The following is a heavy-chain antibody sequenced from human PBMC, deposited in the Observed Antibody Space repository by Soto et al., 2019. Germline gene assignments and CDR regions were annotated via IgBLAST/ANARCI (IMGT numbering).Heavy chain of an antibody. CDR3: AGDLGELSEIDAFDT. V-gene: IGHV1-18*01. D-gene: IGHD3-16*02. CDR1: GYPFKSYG. J-gene: IGHJ3*02. CDR2: ISVYNGDT. Sequence: QVQLVQSGVEVKKPGASVKVSCKISGYPFKSYGLNWVRQAPGQGLEWMGWISVYNGDTNYAQKFQGRVTMTADTSTSTSYMELRSLRYDDTAVYYCAGDLGELSEIDAFDTWGQGTMVTVSS.